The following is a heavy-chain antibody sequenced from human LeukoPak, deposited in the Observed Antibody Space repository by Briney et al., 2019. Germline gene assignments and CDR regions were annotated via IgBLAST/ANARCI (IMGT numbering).Heavy chain of an antibody. CDR2: IYHSGST. D-gene: IGHD2-15*01. J-gene: IGHJ5*02. CDR1: GGSFSGYY. CDR3: AGVGGSGRLNWFDP. Sequence: SETLSLTCAVYGGSFSGYYWSWIRQPPGKGLEWIGEIYHSGSTNYNPSLKSRVTISVDTSKNQFSLKLSSVTAADTAVYYCAGVGGSGRLNWFDPWGQGTPVTVSS. V-gene: IGHV4-34*01.